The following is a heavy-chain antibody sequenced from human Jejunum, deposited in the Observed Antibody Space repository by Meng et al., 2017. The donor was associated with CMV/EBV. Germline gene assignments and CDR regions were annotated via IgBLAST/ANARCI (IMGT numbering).Heavy chain of an antibody. CDR3: VRDSSFSTY. J-gene: IGHJ4*02. Sequence: RLSCGASGFTFSSYSMTWVRQAPGEGLEWVSSISSGSSYIYYADSVKGRFTIFRDDAKNSMYLQMNSLRAEDTAVYYCVRDSSFSTYWGQGTLVTVSS. CDR1: GFTFSSYS. CDR2: ISSGSSYI. V-gene: IGHV3-21*06.